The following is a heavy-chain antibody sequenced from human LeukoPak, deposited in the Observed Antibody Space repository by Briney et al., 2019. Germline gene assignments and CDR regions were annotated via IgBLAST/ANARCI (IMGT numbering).Heavy chain of an antibody. J-gene: IGHJ6*02. D-gene: IGHD5-24*01. CDR3: ARSPDGRDGYSYYYYGTDV. CDR1: GGSISSYY. Sequence: PSETLSLTCTVSGGSISSYYWSWIRQPPGKGLEWIGYIYYSGSTNYNPSLKSRVTISVDTSKNQFSLKLSSVTAADRAVYYCARSPDGRDGYSYYYYGTDVWGQGTTVTVSS. V-gene: IGHV4-59*01. CDR2: IYYSGST.